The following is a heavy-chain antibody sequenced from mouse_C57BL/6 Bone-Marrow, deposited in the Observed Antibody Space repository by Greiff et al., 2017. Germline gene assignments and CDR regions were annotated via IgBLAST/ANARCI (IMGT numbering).Heavy chain of an antibody. J-gene: IGHJ4*01. D-gene: IGHD2-12*01. V-gene: IGHV1-76*01. CDR2: IYPGSGNT. CDR3: ARVPLYSPYAMDY. Sequence: VQLQQSGAELVRPGASVKLSCKASGYTFTDYYINWVKQRPGQGLEWIARIYPGSGNTYYNEKFKGKATLTAEKSSSTAYMQLSSLTSEDSAVYFCARVPLYSPYAMDYWGQGTSVTVSS. CDR1: GYTFTDYY.